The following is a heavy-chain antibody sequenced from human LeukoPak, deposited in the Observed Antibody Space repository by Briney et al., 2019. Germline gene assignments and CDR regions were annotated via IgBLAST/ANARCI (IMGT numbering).Heavy chain of an antibody. CDR3: ARGGSSSSWPFYY. D-gene: IGHD6-13*01. CDR2: IYHSGTT. V-gene: IGHV4-59*01. CDR1: GVAINVYY. J-gene: IGHJ4*02. Sequence: SETLSLTCSVSGVAINVYYWNWIRQPPGKGLEWIGYIYHSGTTNYNPSLQSRVTISMDTSKNQFSLKLTSVTAADTAVYYCARGGSSSSWPFYYWGQGTLVTVSS.